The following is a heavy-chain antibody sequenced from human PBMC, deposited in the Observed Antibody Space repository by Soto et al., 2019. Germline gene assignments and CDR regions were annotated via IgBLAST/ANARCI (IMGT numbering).Heavy chain of an antibody. V-gene: IGHV3-23*01. Sequence: EVQLLESGGGLVQPGGSLRLSCAASGFTFRNYAMSWVRQAPGKGLEWVSAIHGSGGSAYYADSVKGRFTVSRDDSKNTLYLQMNSLRDEDTAVYYCARDPPVWGQGTLVTVSS. CDR3: ARDPPV. J-gene: IGHJ4*02. CDR2: IHGSGGSA. CDR1: GFTFRNYA.